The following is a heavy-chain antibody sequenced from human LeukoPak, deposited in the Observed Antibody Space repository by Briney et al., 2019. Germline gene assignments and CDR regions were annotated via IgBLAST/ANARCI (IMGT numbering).Heavy chain of an antibody. CDR2: ISGSAGNT. V-gene: IGHV3-23*01. CDR3: AKGGYSDYVRPPHFDC. J-gene: IGHJ4*02. Sequence: GGSLRLSCAVSGVTVSSTDMSWVRQAPGKGLEWVSGISGSAGNTYYADSVKGRFTISRDNSKNTLYLQMNSLRAEDTAVYYCAKGGYSDYVRPPHFDCWGQGTLVTFSS. CDR1: GVTVSSTD. D-gene: IGHD5-12*01.